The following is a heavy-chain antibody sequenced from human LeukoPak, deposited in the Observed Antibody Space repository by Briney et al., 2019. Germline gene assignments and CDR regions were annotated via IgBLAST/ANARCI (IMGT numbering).Heavy chain of an antibody. Sequence: GGSLRLSCAGSGFTFSNYGMTWVRQAPGKGLEWVSGLSGSGGSTYYADSVKGRFTISRDNAKNSLYLQMNSLRAEDTAFYYCARQKLQLRLEAFDIWGQGTMVTVSS. CDR3: ARQKLQLRLEAFDI. CDR2: LSGSGGST. V-gene: IGHV3-23*01. J-gene: IGHJ3*02. D-gene: IGHD1-7*01. CDR1: GFTFSNYG.